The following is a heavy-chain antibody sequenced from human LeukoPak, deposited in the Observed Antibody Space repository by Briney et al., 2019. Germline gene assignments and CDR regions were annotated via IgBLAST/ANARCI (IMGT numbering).Heavy chain of an antibody. CDR3: ARDRMVALPRGMDV. J-gene: IGHJ6*02. Sequence: ASVKVSCKASGYTFTSYAMHWVRQAPGQRLEWMGWINAGNGNTKYSQKFQGRVTITRDTSASTAYMELRSLRSDDTAVYYCARDRMVALPRGMDVWGQGTTVTVSS. CDR1: GYTFTSYA. V-gene: IGHV1-3*01. CDR2: INAGNGNT. D-gene: IGHD4/OR15-4a*01.